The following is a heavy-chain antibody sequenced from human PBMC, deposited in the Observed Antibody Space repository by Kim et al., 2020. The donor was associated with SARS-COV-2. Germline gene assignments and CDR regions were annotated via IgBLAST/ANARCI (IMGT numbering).Heavy chain of an antibody. V-gene: IGHV3-30*18. D-gene: IGHD6-19*01. CDR2: ISYDGSNK. J-gene: IGHJ4*02. Sequence: GGSLRLSCAASGFTFSSYGMHWVRQAPGKGLESVAVISYDGSNKYYADSVKGRFTISRDNSKNTLYLQMNSLRAEDTAVYYCAKEEQWPTTNFDYWGQGTLVTVSS. CDR3: AKEEQWPTTNFDY. CDR1: GFTFSSYG.